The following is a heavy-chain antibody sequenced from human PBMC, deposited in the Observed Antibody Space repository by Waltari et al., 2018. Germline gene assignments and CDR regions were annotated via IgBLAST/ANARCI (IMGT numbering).Heavy chain of an antibody. Sequence: QVQLQQWGAGLLKPSETLSLTCAVYGGSFSGYYWSWIRQPPGKGLEWSGKISHSGTTNHHPPLKSRVPLSLDTAKNQFSLKLSSVTAADTAVYDCARQEIIVEVTGDGFDIWGQGTMVTVSS. CDR2: ISHSGTT. D-gene: IGHD2-21*02. CDR1: GGSFSGYY. CDR3: ARQEIIVEVTGDGFDI. V-gene: IGHV4-34*01. J-gene: IGHJ3*02.